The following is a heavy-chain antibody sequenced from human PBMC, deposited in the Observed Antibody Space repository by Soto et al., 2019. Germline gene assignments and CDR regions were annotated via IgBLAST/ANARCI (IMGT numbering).Heavy chain of an antibody. Sequence: PSATLSLTCAVYGGSFSGYYWSWIRQPPGKGLEWIGEINHSGSTNYNPSLKSRVTISVDTSKNQFSLNLSSVTAADTAVYYCARLRIQLWFYYYYGMDVWGQGTTVTVSS. J-gene: IGHJ6*02. CDR1: GGSFSGYY. CDR3: ARLRIQLWFYYYYGMDV. CDR2: INHSGST. D-gene: IGHD5-18*01. V-gene: IGHV4-34*01.